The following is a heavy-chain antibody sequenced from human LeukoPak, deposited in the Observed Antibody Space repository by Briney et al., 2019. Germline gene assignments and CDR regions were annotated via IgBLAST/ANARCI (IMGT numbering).Heavy chain of an antibody. Sequence: EGSLRLSCAASGFTFSSYWMSWVRQAPGKGLEWVANIKQDGSDKYYLDSVKGRFTISRDNAKNSLYLQMNSLRAEDTAVYYCASLMARGVIWIDSWGQGTLVTVSS. CDR1: GFTFSSYW. J-gene: IGHJ4*02. V-gene: IGHV3-7*03. CDR2: IKQDGSDK. CDR3: ASLMARGVIWIDS. D-gene: IGHD3-10*01.